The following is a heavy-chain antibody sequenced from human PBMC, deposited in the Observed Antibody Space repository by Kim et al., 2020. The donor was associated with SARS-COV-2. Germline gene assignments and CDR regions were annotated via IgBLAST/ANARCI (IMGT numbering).Heavy chain of an antibody. CDR3: ARDRGGQWWSVRGQPYYGMDV. Sequence: SVKVSCKASGGTFSSYAISWVRQAPGQGLEWMGGIIPIFGTANYAQKFQGRVTITADESTSTAYMELSSLRSEDTAVYYCARDRGGQWWSVRGQPYYGMDVWGQGTTVTVSS. D-gene: IGHD2-15*01. V-gene: IGHV1-69*13. CDR2: IIPIFGTA. J-gene: IGHJ6*02. CDR1: GGTFSSYA.